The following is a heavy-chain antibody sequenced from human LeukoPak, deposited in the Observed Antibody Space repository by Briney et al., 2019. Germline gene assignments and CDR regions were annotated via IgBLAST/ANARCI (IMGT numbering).Heavy chain of an antibody. V-gene: IGHV3-74*01. D-gene: IGHD7-27*01. CDR1: GFTFRTYW. CDR3: ARVWGDYFDY. Sequence: GGSLRLSCAASGFTFRTYWMHWVRQAPGKGLEWLARMNSDGTYITYADSVKGRFTISRDNAKNTLYLQMNSLRAEDTAVYYCARVWGDYFDYWGQGTLVTVSS. CDR2: MNSDGTYI. J-gene: IGHJ4*02.